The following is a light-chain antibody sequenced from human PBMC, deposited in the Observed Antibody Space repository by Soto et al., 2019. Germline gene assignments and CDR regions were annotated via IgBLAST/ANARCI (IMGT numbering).Light chain of an antibody. J-gene: IGKJ1*01. CDR3: QHYDSLRT. CDR2: DAS. Sequence: IVLTQSPSSLSLSPGDRATLSWGASQSLSRYFLAWYQQKPGQAPRLLIYDASNRATSIPARFSGIGSGTVFTLTITRLEPEVFAMYYCQHYDSLRTFGQGTKVDIK. CDR1: QSLSRYF. V-gene: IGKV3-20*01.